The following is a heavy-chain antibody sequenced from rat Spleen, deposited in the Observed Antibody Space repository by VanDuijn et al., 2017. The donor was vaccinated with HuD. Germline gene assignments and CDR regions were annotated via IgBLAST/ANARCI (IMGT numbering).Heavy chain of an antibody. V-gene: IGHV5-22*01. CDR1: GFTFSDYY. CDR2: ISYEGSGT. CDR3: ARRDGGYSDY. D-gene: IGHD1-11*01. J-gene: IGHJ2*01. Sequence: EVRLVESGGGLVQPGRSLKLSCAASGFTFSDYYMAWVRQAPKKGLEWVASISYEGSGTYYGDSVKGRFTISRDNAKSTLSLQMNSLRSEDTATYYCARRDGGYSDYWGQGVMVTVSS.